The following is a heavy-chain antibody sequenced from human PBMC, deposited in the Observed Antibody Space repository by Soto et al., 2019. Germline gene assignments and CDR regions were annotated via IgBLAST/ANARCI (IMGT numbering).Heavy chain of an antibody. CDR1: GGTFSTYT. CDR2: IIPMFGTA. D-gene: IGHD2-2*01. V-gene: IGHV1-69*12. CDR3: ARRYCISTSCHYYGMDV. Sequence: QVQLVQSGAEVKKPGSSVKVSCKASGGTFSTYTINWVRQAPGQGLEWMGGIIPMFGTANYAQKFQGRVTITADESXRXPYMELSSLRSEDTAVYYCARRYCISTSCHYYGMDVWGQGTTVTVSS. J-gene: IGHJ6*02.